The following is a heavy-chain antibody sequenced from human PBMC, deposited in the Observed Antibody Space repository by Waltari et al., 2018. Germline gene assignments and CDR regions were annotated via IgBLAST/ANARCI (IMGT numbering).Heavy chain of an antibody. CDR1: GYTMHELS. CDR2: FDPEDGET. J-gene: IGHJ4*02. V-gene: IGHV1-24*01. CDR3: ATVYSSSFFDY. Sequence: QVQLVQSGAEVQKHGASVKVYCKVSGYTMHELSMHWLRQAPGKGLEWMGGFDPEDGETIYAQKFQGRVTMTEDTSTDTAYMELSSLRSEDTAVYYCATVYSSSFFDYWGQGTLVTVSS. D-gene: IGHD6-6*01.